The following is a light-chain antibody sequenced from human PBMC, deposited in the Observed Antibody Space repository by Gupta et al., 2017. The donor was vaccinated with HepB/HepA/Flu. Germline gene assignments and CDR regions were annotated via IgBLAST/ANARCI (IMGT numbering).Light chain of an antibody. CDR2: DVS. CDR3: ISYTTSHTWV. Sequence: QLALTQPASLSGSPGQSITISCTGTSSAIAVYNYVSWYQQHPGKTPKLMIYDVSDRPSGVSGRFSGSKSGNVASLTISGLQAEDEADYYCISYTTSHTWVCGGGTKLTVL. J-gene: IGLJ3*02. V-gene: IGLV2-14*01. CDR1: SSAIAVYNY.